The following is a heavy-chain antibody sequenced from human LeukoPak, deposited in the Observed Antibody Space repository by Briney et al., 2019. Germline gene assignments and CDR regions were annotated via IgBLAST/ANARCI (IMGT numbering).Heavy chain of an antibody. J-gene: IGHJ3*02. CDR2: IYYSGST. CDR1: GGSISSNSYY. CDR3: ARRTYYYGSGISSEAFDI. D-gene: IGHD3-10*01. V-gene: IGHV4-39*01. Sequence: SETLSLTCTVSGGSISSNSYYWGWLRQPPGKGLEWVGSIYYSGSTYYNPSLKSRVTISVYTSKNQFSLKLSSVTAADTAVYYCARRTYYYGSGISSEAFDIWGQGTMVTVSS.